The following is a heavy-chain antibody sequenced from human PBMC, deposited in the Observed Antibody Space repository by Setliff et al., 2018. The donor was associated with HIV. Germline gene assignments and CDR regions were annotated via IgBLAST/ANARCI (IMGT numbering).Heavy chain of an antibody. CDR2: INYRGNT. CDR3: ASLDGSESPYIYYYYMDV. J-gene: IGHJ6*03. CDR1: GGSINNDIYF. V-gene: IGHV4-39*01. D-gene: IGHD3-10*01. Sequence: PSETLSLTCTVSGGSINNDIYFWSWIRQYPGKGLEWIGSINYRGNTYYNPSLKSRTAISVDTSKNQISLKLSSVTAADTAVYYCASLDGSESPYIYYYYMDVWGKGTAVTVSS.